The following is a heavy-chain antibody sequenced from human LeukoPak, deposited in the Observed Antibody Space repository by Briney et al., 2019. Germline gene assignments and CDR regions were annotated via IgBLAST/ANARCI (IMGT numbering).Heavy chain of an antibody. V-gene: IGHV1-18*01. CDR2: ISVYNGNT. Sequence: ASVKVSCKASGYTFTSYGISWVRQAPGQGLEWMGWISVYNGNTNYAQKIQGRATMTTDTSTSTAYMELRNLRSDDTAVYYCARRVTGAQDDYWGQGTLVTVSS. CDR3: ARRVTGAQDDY. D-gene: IGHD1-20*01. J-gene: IGHJ4*02. CDR1: GYTFTSYG.